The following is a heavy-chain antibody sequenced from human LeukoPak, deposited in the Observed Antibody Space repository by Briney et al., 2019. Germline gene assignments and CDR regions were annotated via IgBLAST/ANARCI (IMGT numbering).Heavy chain of an antibody. V-gene: IGHV4-59*01. CDR1: GGSISSYY. Sequence: SETLSLTCNGSGGSISSYYWSWIRQPPGMGLEWIGYIYYTGSTNYNPSLKSRVTISVDTSKNQFSLKLSSVTAADTAVYYCARVGYSSSGNYYNDRGAFDYWGQGTLVTVSS. CDR2: IYYTGST. D-gene: IGHD3-10*01. J-gene: IGHJ4*02. CDR3: ARVGYSSSGNYYNDRGAFDY.